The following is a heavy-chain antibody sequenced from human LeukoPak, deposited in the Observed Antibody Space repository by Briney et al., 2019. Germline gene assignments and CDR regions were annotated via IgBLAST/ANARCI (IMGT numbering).Heavy chain of an antibody. V-gene: IGHV4-34*01. D-gene: IGHD5-18*01. Sequence: SETLSLTCAVYGGSFSGYYWSWIRQPPGKGLEWIGEVNHSGSTNYNPSLKSLVTISVDTSKNQFSLKLSSVTAADTAVYYCARGIGYSYVIDYWGQGTLVTVSS. CDR1: GGSFSGYY. CDR3: ARGIGYSYVIDY. CDR2: VNHSGST. J-gene: IGHJ4*02.